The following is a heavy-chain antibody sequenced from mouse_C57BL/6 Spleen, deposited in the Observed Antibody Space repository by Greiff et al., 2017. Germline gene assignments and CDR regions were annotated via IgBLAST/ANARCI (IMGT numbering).Heavy chain of an antibody. CDR1: GYTFTSYW. CDR2: IHPNSGST. CDR3: ASRGGLPFDY. Sequence: VQLQQPGAELVKPGASVKLSCKASGYTFTSYWMHWVKQRPGQGLEWIGMIHPNSGSTNYNEKFKSKATLTVDKSSSTAYMQLSSLTSEDSAVYYCASRGGLPFDYWGQGTTLTVSS. V-gene: IGHV1-64*01. D-gene: IGHD3-1*01. J-gene: IGHJ2*01.